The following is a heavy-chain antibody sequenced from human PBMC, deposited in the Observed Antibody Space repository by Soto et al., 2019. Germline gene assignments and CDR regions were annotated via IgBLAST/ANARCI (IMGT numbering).Heavy chain of an antibody. CDR3: AKDRGTGDYGVNAVDI. V-gene: IGHV3-23*01. CDR1: GFTFSIFA. CDR2: ISGRGGNT. D-gene: IGHD7-27*01. J-gene: IGHJ3*02. Sequence: EVQLLESGGGLVQPGGSLRLSCAASGFTFSIFAMSWVRQAPGNGLEWVSTISGRGGNTYYADSVKGRFTISRDNSKNTLNLQMNGMRGEDTAVYYCAKDRGTGDYGVNAVDIWGQGTMVTVSS.